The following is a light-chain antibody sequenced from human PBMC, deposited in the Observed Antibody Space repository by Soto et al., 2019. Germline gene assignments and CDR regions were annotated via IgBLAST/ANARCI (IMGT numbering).Light chain of an antibody. CDR1: QSVSSY. CDR3: QERSNWTKA. CDR2: DAS. V-gene: IGKV3-11*01. Sequence: EIVLTQSPATLSLSPGERATLSCRASQSVSSYLAWYQQKPGQAPRLLIYDASNRATGIPARFSGSGSGADCTLTISRIEPEDFAVYYCQERSNWTKALGQGTKVEIK. J-gene: IGKJ1*01.